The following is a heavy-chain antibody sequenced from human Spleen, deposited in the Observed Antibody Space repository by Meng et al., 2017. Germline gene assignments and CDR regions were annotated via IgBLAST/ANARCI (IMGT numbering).Heavy chain of an antibody. J-gene: IGHJ5*01. D-gene: IGHD3-22*01. Sequence: QVHLQESGPGLVKPSQTLSLTCTVSGGSISSGEYYWTWIRQPPGKGLEWIGYIYSSGKTYCNPSLESRASISIDTSKSMFSVKVKSVTAADTAVYFCAREEIRVIVDPEVIFRDNSWIDSWGQGTLVTVSS. CDR1: GGSISSGEYY. V-gene: IGHV4-30-4*01. CDR3: AREEIRVIVDPEVIFRDNSWIDS. CDR2: IYSSGKT.